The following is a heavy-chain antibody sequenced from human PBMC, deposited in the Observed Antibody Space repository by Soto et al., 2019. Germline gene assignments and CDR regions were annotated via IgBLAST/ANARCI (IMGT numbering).Heavy chain of an antibody. J-gene: IGHJ6*02. CDR1: GFTFSSYA. D-gene: IGHD4-17*01. CDR2: ISYDGSNK. Sequence: GGSLRLSCAASGFTFSSYAMHWVRQAPGKGLEWVAVISYDGSNKYYADSVKGRFTISRDNSKNTLYLQMNSLRAEDTAVYYFARDKYYGDYSVYYYAMDVWGQGTTVTVSS. CDR3: ARDKYYGDYSVYYYAMDV. V-gene: IGHV3-30-3*01.